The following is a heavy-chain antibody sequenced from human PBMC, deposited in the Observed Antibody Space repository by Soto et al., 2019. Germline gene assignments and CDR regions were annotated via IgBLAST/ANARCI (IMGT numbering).Heavy chain of an antibody. CDR1: GFTFSSYS. J-gene: IGHJ6*02. CDR2: ISSSSSTI. D-gene: IGHD2-15*01. V-gene: IGHV3-48*02. Sequence: LRLSCAASGFTFSSYSTNWVRQAPGKGLEWVSYISSSSSTIYYADSVKGRFTISRDNAKNSLYLQMNSLRDEDTAVYYCARDGLGYCSGGSCYTYYYYGMDVWGQGTTVTVSS. CDR3: ARDGLGYCSGGSCYTYYYYGMDV.